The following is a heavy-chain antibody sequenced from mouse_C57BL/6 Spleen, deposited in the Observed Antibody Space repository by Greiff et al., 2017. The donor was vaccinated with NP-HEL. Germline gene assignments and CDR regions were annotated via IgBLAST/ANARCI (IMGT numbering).Heavy chain of an antibody. J-gene: IGHJ3*01. CDR2: IRNKANGYTT. Sequence: DVKLVESGGGLVQPGGSLSLSCAASGFTFTDYYMSWVRQPPGKALEWLGFIRNKANGYTTEYSASVKGRFTISRDNSQSILYLQMNALRAEDSATYYCARYCDYDEAWFAYWGQGTLVTVSA. D-gene: IGHD2-4*01. V-gene: IGHV7-3*01. CDR1: GFTFTDYY. CDR3: ARYCDYDEAWFAY.